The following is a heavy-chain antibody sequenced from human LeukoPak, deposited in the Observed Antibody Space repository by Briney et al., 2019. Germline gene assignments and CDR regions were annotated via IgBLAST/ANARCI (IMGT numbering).Heavy chain of an antibody. Sequence: GGSLRLSCVASGFTFSNYWMHWVRQPPGKGLVWVSRIYVDGRTTNYADSVKGRFTISRDNAKNTVYLEMNSLSVEDTATYYCVRDFRSADLWGQGTLVTVTS. CDR2: IYVDGRTT. J-gene: IGHJ5*02. CDR3: VRDFRSADL. V-gene: IGHV3-74*01. CDR1: GFTFSNYW.